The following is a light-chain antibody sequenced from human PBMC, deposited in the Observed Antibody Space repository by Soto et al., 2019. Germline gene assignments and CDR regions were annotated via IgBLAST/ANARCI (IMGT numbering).Light chain of an antibody. Sequence: QSVLTQPPSASGTPGQTVTISCSGGSSNSGTSSVHWYKHLPGTAPKPLSYTNDQRPSGVPDRFSGSKSGTSASLAISGLQSEDEADYYCAVCADRLHGHVFGAGPKVTVL. CDR2: TND. J-gene: IGLJ1*01. V-gene: IGLV1-44*01. CDR1: SSNSGTSS. CDR3: AVCADRLHGHV.